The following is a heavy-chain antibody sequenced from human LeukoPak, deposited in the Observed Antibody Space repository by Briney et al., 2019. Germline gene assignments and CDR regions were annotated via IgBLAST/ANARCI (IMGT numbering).Heavy chain of an antibody. Sequence: ASVKVSCKASGYTFTSYDINWVRQATGQGLEWMGWMNPNSGNTGYAQKFQGRVTMTRNTSISTAYMELSSLRSEDTAVYYCARGAVGGIAAAGVVVWFDPWGQGTLVTVSS. CDR1: GYTFTSYD. CDR3: ARGAVGGIAAAGVVVWFDP. V-gene: IGHV1-8*01. CDR2: MNPNSGNT. D-gene: IGHD6-13*01. J-gene: IGHJ5*02.